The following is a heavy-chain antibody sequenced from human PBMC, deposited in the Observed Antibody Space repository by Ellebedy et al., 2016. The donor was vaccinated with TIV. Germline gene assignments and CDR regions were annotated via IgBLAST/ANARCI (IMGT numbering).Heavy chain of an antibody. Sequence: ASVKVSXXASGYTFTSYGISWVRQAPGQGLEWMGWISAYNGDTNYAQKLQGRVTMTTDTSTSTAYMELRSLRSDDTAVYYCATLLRGSYLVVFDYWGQGTLVTVSS. J-gene: IGHJ4*02. CDR2: ISAYNGDT. D-gene: IGHD1-26*01. CDR1: GYTFTSYG. CDR3: ATLLRGSYLVVFDY. V-gene: IGHV1-18*01.